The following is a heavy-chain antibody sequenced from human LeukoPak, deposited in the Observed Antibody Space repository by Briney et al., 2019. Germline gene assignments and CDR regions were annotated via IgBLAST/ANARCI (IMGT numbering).Heavy chain of an antibody. D-gene: IGHD1-26*01. V-gene: IGHV4-38-2*02. Sequence: SETLCLTCTVSGYSISSGYYWGWSREPPGEGQGWIGSSYHSGSTYYNPSLKSRVTISVDTSKNQFSLKLSSVTAADTAVYYCARGEGWEPNFDYQGQGTLVTASS. CDR2: SYHSGST. J-gene: IGHJ4*02. CDR1: GYSISSGYY. CDR3: ARGEGWEPNFDY.